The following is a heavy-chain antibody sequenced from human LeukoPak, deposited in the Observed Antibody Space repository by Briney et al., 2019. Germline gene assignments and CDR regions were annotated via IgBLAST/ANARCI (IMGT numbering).Heavy chain of an antibody. Sequence: PGGSLRLSCTASGFTFGDYAMSWVRQAPGKGLEWVGFIRSKAYGGTTEYAASVKGRFTISRDDSKSIAYLQMNSLKTEDTAVYYCTRVGTTGMLKSWSFDYWGQGTLVTVSS. D-gene: IGHD1-1*01. V-gene: IGHV3-49*04. J-gene: IGHJ4*02. CDR2: IRSKAYGGTT. CDR3: TRVGTTGMLKSWSFDY. CDR1: GFTFGDYA.